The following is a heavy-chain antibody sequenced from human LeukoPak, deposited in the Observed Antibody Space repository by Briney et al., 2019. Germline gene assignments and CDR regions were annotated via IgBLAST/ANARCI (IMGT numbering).Heavy chain of an antibody. J-gene: IGHJ3*02. CDR2: INPNSGGT. Sequence: ASVRVSCTASGYTFTGYYMHWVRQAPGQGLEWMGWINPNSGGTNYAQKFQGRVTMTRDTSISTAYMELSRLRSDDTAVYYCARWLGYAGAFDIWGQGTMVTVSS. D-gene: IGHD2-15*01. V-gene: IGHV1-2*02. CDR3: ARWLGYAGAFDI. CDR1: GYTFTGYY.